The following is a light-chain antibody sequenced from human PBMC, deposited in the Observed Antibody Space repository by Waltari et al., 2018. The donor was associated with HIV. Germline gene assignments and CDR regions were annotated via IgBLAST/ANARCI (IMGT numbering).Light chain of an antibody. V-gene: IGKV3-15*01. CDR1: QSIANN. Sequence: EIVMTQSPATLSVSPGERATLSCRASQSIANNLAWYQQKLGQAPRLLIYGAPTRATDIPARFSGSGSVTEFTLTINNLQSEDFAVYYCQQNHDWPPITFGQGTRLEIK. CDR2: GAP. CDR3: QQNHDWPPIT. J-gene: IGKJ5*01.